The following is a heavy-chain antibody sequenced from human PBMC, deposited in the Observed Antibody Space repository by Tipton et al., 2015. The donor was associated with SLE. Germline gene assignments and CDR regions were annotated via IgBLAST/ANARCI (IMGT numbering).Heavy chain of an antibody. D-gene: IGHD1-26*01. CDR2: IWYDGSNK. CDR3: ARSSGSFRLGEFDF. J-gene: IGHJ4*02. Sequence: SLRLSCAASGFTFSSYGMHWVRQAPGKGLEWVAVIWYDGSNKYYADSVKGRFTISRDNSKNTLYLQMNSLRAEDTAVYYCARSSGSFRLGEFDFWGQGTLVTVSS. V-gene: IGHV3-33*01. CDR1: GFTFSSYG.